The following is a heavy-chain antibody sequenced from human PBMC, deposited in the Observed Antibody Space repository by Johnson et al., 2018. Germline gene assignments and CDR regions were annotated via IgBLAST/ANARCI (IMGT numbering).Heavy chain of an antibody. CDR1: GFTFDDYA. CDR2: ISWNSGSI. J-gene: IGHJ6*02. Sequence: EVQLVESGGGLVKPGGSLRLSCAASGFTFDDYAMHWVRQAPGKGLEWVSGISWNSGSIGYADSVKGRFTISRDNAKNSLYLQMNSLRAEDTAVYYCARGGYSGYDSPIYGMDVWGQGTTVTVSS. D-gene: IGHD5-12*01. V-gene: IGHV3-9*01. CDR3: ARGGYSGYDSPIYGMDV.